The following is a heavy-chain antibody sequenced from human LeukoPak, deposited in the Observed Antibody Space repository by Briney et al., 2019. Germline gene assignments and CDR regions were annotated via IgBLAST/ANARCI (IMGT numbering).Heavy chain of an antibody. V-gene: IGHV4-59*08. D-gene: IGHD3-10*01. CDR1: GGSFSGYY. CDR2: IYYSGST. Sequence: SETLSLTCAVYGGSFSGYYWSWIRQPPGKGLEWIGYIYYSGSTNYNPSLKSRVTISVDTSKNQFSLKLSSVTAADTAVYYCARLGVRGVTDYWGQGTLVTVSS. J-gene: IGHJ4*02. CDR3: ARLGVRGVTDY.